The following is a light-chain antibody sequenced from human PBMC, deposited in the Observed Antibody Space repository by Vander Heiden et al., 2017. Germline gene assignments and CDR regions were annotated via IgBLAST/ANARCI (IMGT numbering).Light chain of an antibody. CDR2: DAS. CDR3: QQYDNLPRVT. Sequence: DIQMTQSPSSLSASVGDRVTITCQASQDISNYLNWYQQKPGKSPKLLIYDASNLETGVPSRFSGSRSGTDFTFTISSLQPEDIATYYCQQYDNLPRVTFGPGTKVYI. J-gene: IGKJ3*01. V-gene: IGKV1-33*01. CDR1: QDISNY.